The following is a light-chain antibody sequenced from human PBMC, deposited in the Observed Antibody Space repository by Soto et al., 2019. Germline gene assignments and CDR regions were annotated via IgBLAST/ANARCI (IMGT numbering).Light chain of an antibody. V-gene: IGKV3-15*01. Sequence: EIVMTQSPATLSVSPGERASLSCRASQSVSSNLAWYQQKPGQTPRLLIYATSTRATGIPARFSGSGSGTEFTLTISSLQSEDFAVYYCQQYSVSPWTFGQGTRVEIK. J-gene: IGKJ1*01. CDR2: ATS. CDR1: QSVSSN. CDR3: QQYSVSPWT.